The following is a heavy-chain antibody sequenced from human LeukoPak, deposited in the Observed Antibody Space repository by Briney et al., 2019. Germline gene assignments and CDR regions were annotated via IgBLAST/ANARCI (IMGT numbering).Heavy chain of an antibody. D-gene: IGHD5-18*01. V-gene: IGHV3-33*06. J-gene: IGHJ4*02. CDR2: IWYDGSNK. Sequence: EGSLRLSCAASGFTFSRYGMHWVRQAPGKGLEWVAVIWYDGSNKYYADSVKGRFTISRDNSKNTLYLQMNSLRVEDTAVYYCVKGYSYGTKDYFDYWGQGTLVTVSS. CDR3: VKGYSYGTKDYFDY. CDR1: GFTFSRYG.